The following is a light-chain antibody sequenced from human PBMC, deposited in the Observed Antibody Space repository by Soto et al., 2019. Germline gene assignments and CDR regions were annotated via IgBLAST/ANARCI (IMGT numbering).Light chain of an antibody. CDR2: EAS. V-gene: IGLV2-14*01. CDR1: SSDVGGYNY. CDR3: SSYTSSSTPYV. J-gene: IGLJ1*01. Sequence: QSVLTQPASVSGSPGQSITISCTGTSSDVGGYNYVSWYQQHPGKAPKLMIYEASNRPSGVSNRFSGSKSGNTASLTISGLQTVNKAHYYSSSYTSSSTPYVFGMGTKVIVL.